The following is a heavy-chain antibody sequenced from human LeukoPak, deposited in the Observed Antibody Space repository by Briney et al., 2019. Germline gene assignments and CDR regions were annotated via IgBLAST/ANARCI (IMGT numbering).Heavy chain of an antibody. D-gene: IGHD3-22*01. CDR2: MNPNRGNT. CDR3: ARGRGYDSTLGY. Sequence: QGXEWMGWMNPNRGNTGYAQKFQGRVTMTRNTSISTAYMELSSLRSEDTAVYYCARGRGYDSTLGYWGQGTLVTVSS. J-gene: IGHJ4*02. V-gene: IGHV1-8*01.